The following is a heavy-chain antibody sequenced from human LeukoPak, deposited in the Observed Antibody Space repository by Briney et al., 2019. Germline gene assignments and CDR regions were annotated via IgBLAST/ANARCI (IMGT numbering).Heavy chain of an antibody. CDR3: ARDSSSSINWFDP. J-gene: IGHJ5*02. CDR2: ISAYNGAA. D-gene: IGHD6-6*01. Sequence: ASVKVSCKTSGYSFTSYGISWVRQAPGQGLEWRGWISAYNGAAKYAQKLQGRVTMTTDTSTSTAYMELRSLRSDDTAVYYCARDSSSSINWFDPWGQGALVTVSS. CDR1: GYSFTSYG. V-gene: IGHV1-18*01.